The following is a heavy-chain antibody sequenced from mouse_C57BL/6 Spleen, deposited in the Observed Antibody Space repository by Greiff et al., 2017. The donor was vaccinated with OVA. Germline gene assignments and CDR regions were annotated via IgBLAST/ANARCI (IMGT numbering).Heavy chain of an antibody. J-gene: IGHJ2*01. D-gene: IGHD1-1*01. CDR2: IYPGDGDT. CDR3: ARSPNYYGSSPDY. V-gene: IGHV1-80*01. Sequence: QVQLQQSGAELVKPGASVKISCKASGYAFSSYWMNWVKQRPGKGLEWIGQIYPGDGDTNYNGKFKGKATLTADKSSSTAYMQLSSLTSEDSAVYFCARSPNYYGSSPDYWGQGTTLTVSS. CDR1: GYAFSSYW.